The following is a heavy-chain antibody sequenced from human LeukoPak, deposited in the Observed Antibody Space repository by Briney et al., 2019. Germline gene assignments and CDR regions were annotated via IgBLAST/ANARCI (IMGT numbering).Heavy chain of an antibody. V-gene: IGHV1-2*02. D-gene: IGHD6-13*01. CDR3: ARVVDSSSRYYFDY. CDR2: INPDSGGT. J-gene: IGHJ4*02. Sequence: ASVKVSCKASGYTFTGYFMHWVRQAPGQGLVWMGWINPDSGGTAYAQKFQGRVTMTRDPSISTAYMELGRLRSDDTAVYYCARVVDSSSRYYFDYWGQGTLVTVSS. CDR1: GYTFTGYF.